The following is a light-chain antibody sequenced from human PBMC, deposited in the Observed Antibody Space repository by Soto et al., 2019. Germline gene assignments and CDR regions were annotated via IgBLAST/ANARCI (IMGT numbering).Light chain of an antibody. CDR3: QQYNSWPPYT. Sequence: EVVMTQSPATVSVSPGERATLSCRASQSVSSNLAWYQQKPGQAPRLLIYGASTRATGTPARFSGSGSGTEFTLTISSLQSEDFAVYSCQQYNSWPPYTFGQGTKLEIK. CDR1: QSVSSN. CDR2: GAS. V-gene: IGKV3-15*01. J-gene: IGKJ2*01.